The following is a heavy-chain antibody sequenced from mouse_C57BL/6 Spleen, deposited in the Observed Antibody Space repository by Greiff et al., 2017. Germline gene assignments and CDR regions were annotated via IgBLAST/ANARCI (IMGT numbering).Heavy chain of an antibody. D-gene: IGHD2-1*01. J-gene: IGHJ4*01. CDR3: AKRGLLGYAMDY. V-gene: IGHV2-5*01. CDR1: GFSLTSYG. Sequence: VKVVESGPGLVQPSQCLSITCTASGFSLTSYGVHWVRQSPGKGLEWLGVIWRDGSTDDNEAFMSRLSITKDTSKSQVFFKMNSLQTDDTAIYYCAKRGLLGYAMDYWGQGTSVTVSS. CDR2: IWRDGST.